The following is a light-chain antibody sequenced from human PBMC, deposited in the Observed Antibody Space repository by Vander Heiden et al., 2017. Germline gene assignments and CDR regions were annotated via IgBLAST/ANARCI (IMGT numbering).Light chain of an antibody. CDR3: QAWISSTAV. J-gene: IGLJ1*01. CDR2: HDN. Sequence: SYRLTPPPSVSVSPGQTPTFACSGDKLGYTFASCHQQKAGQSPILGIYHDNKRPAGIPERFSASNSGNTATLTISGTQTPDEADYYCQAWISSTAVFGTGTKVTVL. CDR1: KLGYTF. V-gene: IGLV3-1*01.